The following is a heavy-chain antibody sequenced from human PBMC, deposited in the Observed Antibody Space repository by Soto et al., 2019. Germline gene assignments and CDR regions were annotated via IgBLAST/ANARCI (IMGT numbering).Heavy chain of an antibody. Sequence: ASVKVSCKASGYTFTSYGISWVRQAPGQGLEWMGWISAYNGNTNYAQKLQGRVTMTTDTSTSTAYMELRSLRSDDTAAYYCARDRVAAAGPNRFDPWGQGTLVTVSS. CDR3: ARDRVAAAGPNRFDP. D-gene: IGHD6-13*01. V-gene: IGHV1-18*04. CDR1: GYTFTSYG. J-gene: IGHJ5*02. CDR2: ISAYNGNT.